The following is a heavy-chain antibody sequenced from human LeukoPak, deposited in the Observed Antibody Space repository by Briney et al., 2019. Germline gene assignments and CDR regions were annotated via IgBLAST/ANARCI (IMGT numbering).Heavy chain of an antibody. D-gene: IGHD4-17*01. CDR1: GYTFTAYY. V-gene: IGHV1-2*02. J-gene: IGHJ4*02. CDR3: ARVRYGDYSLDY. CDR2: INPNSGGT. Sequence: ASVKVSCKASGYTFTAYYMHWVRQAPGQGLEWMGWINPNSGGTNYVQNFQGRVTMTRDTSITTAYMELRRLTSDDTAVYYCARVRYGDYSLDYWGQGTLVTVSS.